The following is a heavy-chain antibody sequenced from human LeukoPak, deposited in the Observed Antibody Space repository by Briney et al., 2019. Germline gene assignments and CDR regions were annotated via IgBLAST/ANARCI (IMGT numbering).Heavy chain of an antibody. D-gene: IGHD6-19*01. J-gene: IGHJ1*01. CDR1: GYTFTSYD. V-gene: IGHV1-8*01. Sequence: ASVKVSCKASGYTFTSYDINWVRQATGQGLEWMGWMNPNNGNTDYAQKFQGRVTLTRNTSISTAYMELSSLRSEDTAVYYCTRGGPVAGTHKYFQHWGQGTLVTVSS. CDR3: TRGGPVAGTHKYFQH. CDR2: MNPNNGNT.